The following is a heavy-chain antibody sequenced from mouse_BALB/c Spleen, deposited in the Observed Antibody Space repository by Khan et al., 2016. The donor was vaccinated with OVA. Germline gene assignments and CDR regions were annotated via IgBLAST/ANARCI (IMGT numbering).Heavy chain of an antibody. CDR1: GYTFTNYG. J-gene: IGHJ3*01. CDR3: VKVDDYDGTY. V-gene: IGHV9-3-1*01. Sequence: QIQLVQSGPELKKPGEIVKISCKATGYTFTNYGMNWVKQAPGKGLKWMGWINTYTGETTYADDFKGRLAFSLETSASTAYLQINSLRNEDTATYFCVKVDDYDGTYWGQGTLVTVSA. CDR2: INTYTGET. D-gene: IGHD2-4*01.